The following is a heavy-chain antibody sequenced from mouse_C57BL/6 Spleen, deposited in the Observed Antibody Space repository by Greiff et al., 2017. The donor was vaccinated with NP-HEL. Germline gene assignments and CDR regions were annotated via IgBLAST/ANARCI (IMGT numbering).Heavy chain of an antibody. Sequence: QVQLQQPGAELVKPGASVKMSCKASGYTFTSYWITWVKQRPGQGLEWIGDIYPGSGSTNYNEKFKSKATLTVDTSSSTAYLQLSSLTSEDFAVYYCARVGGVYYGNPYYFDYWGKGTTLTVSS. D-gene: IGHD2-1*01. CDR2: IYPGSGST. CDR3: ARVGGVYYGNPYYFDY. J-gene: IGHJ2*01. CDR1: GYTFTSYW. V-gene: IGHV1-55*01.